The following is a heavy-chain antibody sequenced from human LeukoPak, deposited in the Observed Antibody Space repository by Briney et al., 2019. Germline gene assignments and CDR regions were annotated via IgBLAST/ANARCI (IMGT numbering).Heavy chain of an antibody. CDR1: GGSISSYY. J-gene: IGHJ4*02. Sequence: SVTLSLPCTVSGGSISSYYWSWIRPPPGKGLEWIGYIYYSGSTNYNPSLKSRVTISVDTSKNQFSLKLSSVTAADTAVYYCARGEDYYDSSGYFDYWGQGTLVTVSS. CDR3: ARGEDYYDSSGYFDY. CDR2: IYYSGST. V-gene: IGHV4-59*01. D-gene: IGHD3-22*01.